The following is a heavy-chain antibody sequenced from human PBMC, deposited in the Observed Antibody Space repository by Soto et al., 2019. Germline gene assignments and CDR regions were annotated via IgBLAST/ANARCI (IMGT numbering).Heavy chain of an antibody. CDR3: SGCSGGACHRNYGMDV. CDR2: ISPSTSHI. D-gene: IGHD2-15*01. V-gene: IGHV3-21*01. J-gene: IGHJ6*02. CDR1: GFTFSSCT. Sequence: EVHLVESGGGLVKPGGSLRLSCAVSGFTFSSCTMYWVRQAPGKGLEWVSSISPSTSHIYYTDSVKGRFTISRDNAKNSLFLQMNSLRAEDTAVYSCSGCSGGACHRNYGMDVWGQGTTVTVSS.